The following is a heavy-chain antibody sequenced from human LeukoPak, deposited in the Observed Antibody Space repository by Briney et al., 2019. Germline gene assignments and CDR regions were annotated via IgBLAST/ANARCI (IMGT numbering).Heavy chain of an antibody. Sequence: ASVKVSCKASGYTFTSYGISWVRQAPGQGLEWMGWISAYNGNTNYAQKLQGRVTMTTDTSTSTAYMELRSLRSDDTAVYYCARDPEGAAAGSWCDPWGQGTLVTVSS. J-gene: IGHJ5*02. CDR2: ISAYNGNT. CDR1: GYTFTSYG. V-gene: IGHV1-18*01. CDR3: ARDPEGAAAGSWCDP. D-gene: IGHD6-13*01.